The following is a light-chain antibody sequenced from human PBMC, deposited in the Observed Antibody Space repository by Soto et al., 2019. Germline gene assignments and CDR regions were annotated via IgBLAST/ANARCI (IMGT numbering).Light chain of an antibody. J-gene: IGKJ1*01. CDR2: GAS. CDR1: QSVSYN. CDR3: QQCNDWPPT. V-gene: IGKV3-15*01. Sequence: ETVMTQSPATLSVSPGERATLSCRASQSVSYNLVWYQQKPGQAPGLLIYGASTRATGIPARFSGSGSGTQFILTISSLQSEDFALYYCQQCNDWPPTFGQGTKVEIK.